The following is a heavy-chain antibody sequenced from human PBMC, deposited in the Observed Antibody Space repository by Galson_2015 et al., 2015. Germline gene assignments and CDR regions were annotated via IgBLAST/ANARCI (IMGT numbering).Heavy chain of an antibody. D-gene: IGHD3-10*01. Sequence: SETLSLTCTVSGYSISSGYYWGWIRQPPGKGLEWIGSIYHSGSTYYNPSLKSRVTISVDTSKNQFSLKLSSVTAADTAVYYCARVHYGSGNQPWFDPWGQGTLVTVSS. J-gene: IGHJ5*02. V-gene: IGHV4-38-2*02. CDR1: GYSISSGYY. CDR3: ARVHYGSGNQPWFDP. CDR2: IYHSGST.